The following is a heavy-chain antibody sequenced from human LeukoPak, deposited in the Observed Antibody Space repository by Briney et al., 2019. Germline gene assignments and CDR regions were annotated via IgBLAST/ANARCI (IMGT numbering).Heavy chain of an antibody. V-gene: IGHV3-66*01. CDR3: AREAAAGQSCGNCFDY. J-gene: IGHJ4*02. Sequence: PGGSLRLSCAASGFTVSSNYMSWVRQAPGKGLEWVSVIYSGGSTYYADSVKGRFTISRDNSKNTLYLQMNSLRAEDTAVYYCAREAAAGQSCGNCFDYWGQGTLVTVSS. CDR1: GFTVSSNY. D-gene: IGHD6-13*01. CDR2: IYSGGST.